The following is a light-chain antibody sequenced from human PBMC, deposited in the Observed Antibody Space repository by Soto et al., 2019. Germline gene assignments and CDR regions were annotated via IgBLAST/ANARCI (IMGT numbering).Light chain of an antibody. CDR3: QQYDTSPPT. CDR2: GAS. V-gene: IGKV3-20*01. J-gene: IGKJ1*01. Sequence: EIVLAQSPGTLSLSPGERATLSCRASQSVGNRYLAWHQQKPGQAPRLLVYGASSRATGIPDRFSGSGSETDSTLTISRLEPEDVAVYYCQQYDTSPPTFGQGTKVELK. CDR1: QSVGNRY.